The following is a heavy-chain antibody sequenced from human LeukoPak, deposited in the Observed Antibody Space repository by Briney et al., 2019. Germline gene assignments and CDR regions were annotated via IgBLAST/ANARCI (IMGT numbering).Heavy chain of an antibody. CDR1: GFTVSSNY. CDR3: ARDGAITIFGVVIITDAFDI. V-gene: IGHV3-53*01. J-gene: IGHJ3*02. Sequence: GGSLRLSCAASGFTVSSNYMSWVRQAPGKGLEWVSVIYSGGSTYYADSVKGRFTISRDNAKNSLYLQMNSLRAEDTAVYYCARDGAITIFGVVIITDAFDIWGQGTMVTVSS. CDR2: IYSGGST. D-gene: IGHD3-3*01.